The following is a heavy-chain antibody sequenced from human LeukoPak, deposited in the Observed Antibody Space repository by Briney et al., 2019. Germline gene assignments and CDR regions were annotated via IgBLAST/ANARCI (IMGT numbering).Heavy chain of an antibody. V-gene: IGHV4-34*01. CDR3: ARGHLESEIVVVPAGLNWFDP. CDR2: INHSGST. D-gene: IGHD2-2*01. Sequence: ETLSLTCAVYGGSFSGYYWSWIRQPPGKGLEWIGEINHSGSTNYNPSLKGRVTISVDTSKNQFSLKLSSVTAADTAVYYCARGHLESEIVVVPAGLNWFDPWGQGTLVTVSS. J-gene: IGHJ5*02. CDR1: GGSFSGYY.